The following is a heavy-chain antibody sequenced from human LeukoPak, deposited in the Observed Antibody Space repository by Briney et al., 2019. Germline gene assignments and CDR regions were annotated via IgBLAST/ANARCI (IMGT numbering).Heavy chain of an antibody. Sequence: GGSLRLSCAASGFTFSSYNMNWVRQAPGKGLEWVSYISSSSSTIYYADSVKGRFTISRDNAKNSLYLQMNCLRDEDTAAYYCARDITMVRGIIGYYYGMDVWGQGTTVTVSS. D-gene: IGHD3-10*01. CDR2: ISSSSSTI. CDR3: ARDITMVRGIIGYYYGMDV. CDR1: GFTFSSYN. J-gene: IGHJ6*02. V-gene: IGHV3-48*02.